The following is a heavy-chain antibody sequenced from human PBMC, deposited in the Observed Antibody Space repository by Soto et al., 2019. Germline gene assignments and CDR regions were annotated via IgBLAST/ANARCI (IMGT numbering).Heavy chain of an antibody. J-gene: IGHJ3*02. V-gene: IGHV1-46*01. CDR3: ARDLLGDSYGCRDAFDI. D-gene: IGHD5-18*01. CDR1: GYTFTSYY. Sequence: ASVKVSCKASGYTFTSYYMHWVRQAPGQGLEWMGIINPSGGSTSYAQKFQGRVTMTRDTSTSTVYMELSSLRSEDTAVYYCARDLLGDSYGCRDAFDIWGQGTMVTVSS. CDR2: INPSGGST.